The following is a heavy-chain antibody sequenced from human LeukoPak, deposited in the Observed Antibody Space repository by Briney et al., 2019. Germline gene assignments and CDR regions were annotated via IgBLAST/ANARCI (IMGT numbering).Heavy chain of an antibody. CDR1: GGSISGYY. Sequence: PSETLSLTCTVSGGSISGYYWSWIRQPPGKGLEWIGKIYSSGSTDYNPSLKSRVTISVDTSKNQFSLKLSSVTAADTAVYYCASTPRGGYPFDYWGQGTLVTVSS. V-gene: IGHV4-59*01. D-gene: IGHD3-16*02. CDR3: ASTPRGGYPFDY. J-gene: IGHJ4*02. CDR2: IYSSGST.